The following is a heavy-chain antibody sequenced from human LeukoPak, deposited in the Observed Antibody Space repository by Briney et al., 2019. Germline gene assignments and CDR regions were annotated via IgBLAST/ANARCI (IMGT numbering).Heavy chain of an antibody. V-gene: IGHV1-2*02. CDR2: INPNSGGT. CDR1: GYTFTGYY. CDR3: ARGGTAVTFVNY. Sequence: ASVKVSCKASGYTFTGYYIHWVRQAPGQGLEWMGWINPNSGGTNYGQNFRGRVTMTRDTSITTAYMELSRLRSDDTAVYFCARGGTAVTFVNYWGQGTLVTVSS. D-gene: IGHD1/OR15-1a*01. J-gene: IGHJ4*02.